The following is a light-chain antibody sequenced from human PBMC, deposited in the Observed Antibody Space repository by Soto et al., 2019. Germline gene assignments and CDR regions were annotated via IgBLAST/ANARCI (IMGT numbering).Light chain of an antibody. V-gene: IGKV1-9*01. CDR2: AAS. Sequence: DIQLTQSPSFLSASVGDRVTITCRASQGFSNSLAWYQQNPGKAPKLLIYAASTLQSGVPSRFSGSGSGTEFTLTISSLQPEDFATYYCQQPDRYPCTFGQGTKLEIK. CDR1: QGFSNS. CDR3: QQPDRYPCT. J-gene: IGKJ2*02.